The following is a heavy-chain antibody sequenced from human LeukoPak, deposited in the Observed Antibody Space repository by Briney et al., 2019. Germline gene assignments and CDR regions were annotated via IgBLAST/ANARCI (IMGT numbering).Heavy chain of an antibody. Sequence: GESLKISCNGSGYGFPSYWIGWVRQMPGKGLEWMGIIYPADSDARYSPSFQGHVTLSADKSISTAYLQWSSLRASDTAMYYCARGEYGSSSHPDWYFDLWGRGTLLSVSS. CDR1: GYGFPSYW. CDR2: IYPADSDA. D-gene: IGHD6-6*01. V-gene: IGHV5-51*01. J-gene: IGHJ2*01. CDR3: ARGEYGSSSHPDWYFDL.